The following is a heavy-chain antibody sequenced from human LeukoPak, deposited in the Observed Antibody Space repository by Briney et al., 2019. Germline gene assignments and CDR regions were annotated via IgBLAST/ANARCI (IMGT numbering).Heavy chain of an antibody. CDR3: AKSLLTTATGTGRAFDI. CDR1: GFTVSSNY. CDR2: ISAGGETT. V-gene: IGHV3-23*01. Sequence: GGSLRLSCAASGFTVSSNYMSWVRQAPGKGLEWVSGISAGGETTFYADSVRGRLTISRDNSKNTLYLQMNSLSAEDTAVYYCAKSLLTTATGTGRAFDIWGQGTMVTVSS. J-gene: IGHJ3*02. D-gene: IGHD4-11*01.